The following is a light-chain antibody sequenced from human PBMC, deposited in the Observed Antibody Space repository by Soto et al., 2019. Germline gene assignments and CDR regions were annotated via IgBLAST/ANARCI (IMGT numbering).Light chain of an antibody. CDR3: QEFGSSWLT. CDR2: GTS. V-gene: IGKV3-20*01. Sequence: ETVMTQSPATLSVSPGERATLSCSASQSIDTNLAWYQHKPGQTPRLLIYGTSIRATGIPDRFSGSGSGTDFTLTISRLEPEDFAVYYCQEFGSSWLTFGQGTKVEIK. CDR1: QSIDTN. J-gene: IGKJ1*01.